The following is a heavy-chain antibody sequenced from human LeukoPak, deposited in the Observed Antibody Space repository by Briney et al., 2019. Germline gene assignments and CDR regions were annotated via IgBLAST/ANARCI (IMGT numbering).Heavy chain of an antibody. V-gene: IGHV4-59*08. J-gene: IGHJ4*02. Sequence: SETLSLTCTASGGSISSYHWSWIRQPPGKGLEWIGYIYYTGSTNYNPSLKSRVTISVDTSKNQFSLKLSSMTAADTAIYYCARHYCNGGNCYSFDYWGQGTLVTVSS. CDR1: GGSISSYH. CDR2: IYYTGST. CDR3: ARHYCNGGNCYSFDY. D-gene: IGHD2-15*01.